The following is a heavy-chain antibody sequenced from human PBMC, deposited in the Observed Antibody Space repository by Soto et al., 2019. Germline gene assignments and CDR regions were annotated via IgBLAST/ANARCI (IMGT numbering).Heavy chain of an antibody. CDR2: ISSGGSPI. V-gene: IGHV3-11*01. Sequence: QVQLVESGGGLVQPGGSLRLSCAASGFTFSDYYMSWIRQAPGKGLEWVSYISSGGSPIYYTDSVKGRFTISRDNAENSLYLQMSSLRAEDTAVYYCARDPRYCSGGNCYSAGKDHYYYYMDVWGKGTTVTVSS. CDR3: ARDPRYCSGGNCYSAGKDHYYYYMDV. CDR1: GFTFSDYY. D-gene: IGHD2-15*01. J-gene: IGHJ6*03.